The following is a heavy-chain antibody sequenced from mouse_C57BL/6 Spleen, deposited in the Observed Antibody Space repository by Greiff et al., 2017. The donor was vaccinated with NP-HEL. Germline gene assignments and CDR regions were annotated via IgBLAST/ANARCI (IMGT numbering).Heavy chain of an antibody. D-gene: IGHD1-1*01. CDR3: ARCHYYCSSWYFDV. CDR2: INPSNGGT. Sequence: QVQLQQSGTELVKPGASVKLSCKASGYTFTSYWMHWVKQRPGQGLEWIGNINPSNGGTNYNEKFKSKATLTVDKSSSTAYMQLSSLTSEDSAVYYCARCHYYCSSWYFDVWGTGTTVTVSS. J-gene: IGHJ1*03. CDR1: GYTFTSYW. V-gene: IGHV1-53*01.